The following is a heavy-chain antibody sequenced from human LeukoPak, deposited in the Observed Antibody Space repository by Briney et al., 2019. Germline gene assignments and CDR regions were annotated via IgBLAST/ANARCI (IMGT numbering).Heavy chain of an antibody. CDR1: GGSISSYY. J-gene: IGHJ6*03. Sequence: SETLSFTCTVSGGSISSYYWSWIRPPPGQGLEWIGYIYDIAITYQNPSLRSRITISVDTSQNQFSLKLSSVTAADTAVYYCARQVGRGTQIYYMDVWGKGTTVTVSS. D-gene: IGHD3-16*01. CDR3: ARQVGRGTQIYYMDV. CDR2: IYDIAIT. V-gene: IGHV4-59*08.